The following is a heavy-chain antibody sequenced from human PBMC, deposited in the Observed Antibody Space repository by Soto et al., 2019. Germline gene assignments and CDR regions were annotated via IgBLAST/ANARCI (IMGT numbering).Heavy chain of an antibody. V-gene: IGHV1-69*12. CDR1: GDSFGTFA. D-gene: IGHD5-12*01. Sequence: VPLVQSGAEVKKPGSSVKVSCKTSGDSFGTFAINWIRQAPGRGLEWLGGGVPVFGTPNYAPDFQGRVTITADESANTSFMEVISLRSDDAAIYYCATTSRGYTAFFEFWGLGTLVIVSS. J-gene: IGHJ4*02. CDR2: GVPVFGTP. CDR3: ATTSRGYTAFFEF.